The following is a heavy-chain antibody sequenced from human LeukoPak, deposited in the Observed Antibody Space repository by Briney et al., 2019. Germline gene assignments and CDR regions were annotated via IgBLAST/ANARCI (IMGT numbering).Heavy chain of an antibody. D-gene: IGHD1-1*01. CDR2: MNPNSGNA. J-gene: IGHJ4*02. CDR3: ARGATRRLGPVRY. CDR1: GYTFTSYD. Sequence: GASVKVSCKASGYTFTSYDINWVRQATGQGLEWMGWMNPNSGNAGYAQKFQGRVTITRNTSISKAYLELRSLSSEAAAVYYCARGATRRLGPVRYWGQGTLVTVSS. V-gene: IGHV1-8*03.